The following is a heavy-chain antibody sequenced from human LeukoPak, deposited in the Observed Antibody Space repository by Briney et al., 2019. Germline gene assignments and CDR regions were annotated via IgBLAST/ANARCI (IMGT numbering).Heavy chain of an antibody. V-gene: IGHV3-30-3*01. D-gene: IGHD3-10*01. J-gene: IGHJ6*02. CDR1: GFAFNNAW. CDR2: ISYDGSNK. CDR3: ARDREWVRGVIITGDGMDV. Sequence: PGGSLRLSCAASGFAFNNAWMTWVRQAPGKGLEWVAVISYDGSNKYYADSVKGRFTISRDNSKNTLYLQMNSLRAEDTAVYYCARDREWVRGVIITGDGMDVWGQGTTVTVSS.